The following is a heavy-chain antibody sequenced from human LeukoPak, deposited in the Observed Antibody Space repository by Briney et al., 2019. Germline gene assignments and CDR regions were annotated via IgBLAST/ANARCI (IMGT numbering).Heavy chain of an antibody. Sequence: NPSETLSLTCTVSGGSISSSSYYWGWIRQPPGKGLEWIGSIYYSGSTYYNPSLKSRVTISVDTSKNQFSLKLSSVTAADTAVYYCARHRGYYYYMDVWGKGTTVTVSS. V-gene: IGHV4-39*07. CDR1: GGSISSSSYY. D-gene: IGHD3-10*01. CDR3: ARHRGYYYYMDV. CDR2: IYYSGST. J-gene: IGHJ6*03.